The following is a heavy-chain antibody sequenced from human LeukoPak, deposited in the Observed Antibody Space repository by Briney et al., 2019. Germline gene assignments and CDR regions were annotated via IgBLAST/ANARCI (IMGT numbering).Heavy chain of an antibody. J-gene: IGHJ4*02. V-gene: IGHV1-69*05. Sequence: SVKVSCKASGGTFSSYAISWVRQAPGQGLEWMGGIIPIFGTANYAQKFQGRVTITTDESTSTAYMELSSLRSEDTAVYYCASIVRGWELPARGDYYFDYWGQGTLVTVSS. CDR3: ASIVRGWELPARGDYYFDY. CDR2: IIPIFGTA. CDR1: GGTFSSYA. D-gene: IGHD1-26*01.